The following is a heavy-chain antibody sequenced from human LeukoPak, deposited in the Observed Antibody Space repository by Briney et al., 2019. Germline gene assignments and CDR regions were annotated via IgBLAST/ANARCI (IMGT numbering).Heavy chain of an antibody. CDR3: TRQESDFWSGYYTGYFDY. D-gene: IGHD3-3*01. V-gene: IGHV3-73*01. J-gene: IGHJ4*02. CDR1: GFTFSGSA. CDR2: RSKANSYAT. Sequence: GGSLKLSCAVSGFTFSGSAMHWVRQASGKGLEWVGRRSKANSYATAYAASVKGRFTISRDDSKNTAYLQMNSLKTEDTAVYYCTRQESDFWSGYYTGYFDYWGQGTLVTVSS.